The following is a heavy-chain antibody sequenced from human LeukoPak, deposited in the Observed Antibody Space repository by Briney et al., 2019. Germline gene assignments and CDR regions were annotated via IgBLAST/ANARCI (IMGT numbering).Heavy chain of an antibody. CDR1: GFTFSSYG. CDR2: ISGSGGST. J-gene: IGHJ4*02. V-gene: IGHV3-23*01. CDR3: AKGSYYYGSGRREYYFDY. D-gene: IGHD3-10*01. Sequence: GGTLRLSCAASGFTFSSYGMSWVRQAPGKGLEWVSGISGSGGSTYYADSVKGRFTISRDNSKNTLYLQMNSLRAEGTAVYYCAKGSYYYGSGRREYYFDYWGKGTLVTVSS.